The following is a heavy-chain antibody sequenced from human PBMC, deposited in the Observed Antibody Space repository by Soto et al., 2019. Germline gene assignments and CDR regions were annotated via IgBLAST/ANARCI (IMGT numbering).Heavy chain of an antibody. D-gene: IGHD4-17*01. CDR2: IWYDGSKK. V-gene: IGHV3-33*01. Sequence: QVQLVESGGGVVQPGTSLRLSCEASGFTFSGFGMHWVRQAPGKGVEWVAVIWYDGSKKYYADCVKGRFTISRDNSKNAQYLQMNSLRAEDTAVYYCARGRGGSYGGNSAHFDIWGQGTLVTVSS. CDR3: ARGRGGSYGGNSAHFDI. CDR1: GFTFSGFG. J-gene: IGHJ3*02.